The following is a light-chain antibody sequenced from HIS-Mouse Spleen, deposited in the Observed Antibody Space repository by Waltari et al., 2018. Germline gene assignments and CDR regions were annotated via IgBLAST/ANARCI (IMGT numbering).Light chain of an antibody. CDR2: AAS. V-gene: IGKV1-9*01. CDR3: QQLNSYPPT. CDR1: QGISSY. Sequence: DIQLTQSPSFLSASVGDRGTIRCRASQGISSYLACDQPKPGKAPKLLIYAASTLQSGVPSRFSGSGSGTEFTLTISSLQPEDFSTYYCQQLNSYPPTFGQGTKVELK. J-gene: IGKJ1*01.